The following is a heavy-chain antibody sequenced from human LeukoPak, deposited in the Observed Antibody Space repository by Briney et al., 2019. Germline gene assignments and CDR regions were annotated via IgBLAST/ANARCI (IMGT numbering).Heavy chain of an antibody. Sequence: PSQTLSLTCTVSGVSISIGGYYWSWIRQHPGKGLEWIGYIYYSGITYYNPSLKSRVTISVDTSKNQFSLYLSSVTAADTAVYYCARVTSGEFADYWGQGTLATVSS. D-gene: IGHD3-10*01. CDR1: GVSISIGGYY. CDR3: ARVTSGEFADY. V-gene: IGHV4-31*03. J-gene: IGHJ4*02. CDR2: IYYSGIT.